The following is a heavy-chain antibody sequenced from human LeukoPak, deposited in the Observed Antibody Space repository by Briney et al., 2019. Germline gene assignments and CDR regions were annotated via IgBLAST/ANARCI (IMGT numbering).Heavy chain of an antibody. CDR3: AKTQGYYDA. CDR1: GFTFSNYA. Sequence: PGGSLRLSCVASGFTFSNYAMSWVRQAPGKGLELVSGIYGSDDKTVYGDAVKGRFTVSRDNSKNTLYLQMNSLRADDTAVYYCAKTQGYYDAWGQGTLVTVSS. CDR2: IYGSDDKT. V-gene: IGHV3-23*01. D-gene: IGHD2-15*01. J-gene: IGHJ5*02.